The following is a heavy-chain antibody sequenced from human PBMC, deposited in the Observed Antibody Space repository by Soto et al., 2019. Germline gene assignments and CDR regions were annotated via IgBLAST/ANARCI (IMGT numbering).Heavy chain of an antibody. CDR2: MNPNSGNT. V-gene: IGHV1-8*02. Sequence: ASVNVSCKASGYNFNTFDIYWVRQATGHGLEWMGWMNPNSGNTGYAQELRGRVTMTRNTSNTTAYMELTSLTSDDTGVYYCVGGNFRYWGQGTLVTVSS. CDR3: VGGNFRY. J-gene: IGHJ4*02. CDR1: GYNFNTFD.